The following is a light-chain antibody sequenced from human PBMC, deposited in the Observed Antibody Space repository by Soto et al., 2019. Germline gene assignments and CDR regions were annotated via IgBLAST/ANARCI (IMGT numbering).Light chain of an antibody. CDR1: QSVSSNY. J-gene: IGKJ1*01. V-gene: IGKV3-20*01. CDR3: EQYGSPPRT. CDR2: GVS. Sequence: EIVLKQSAGTLSLSPGERATRSCRASQSVSSNYLAWYQQKPGQAPRLLISGVSSRATGIPDRFSRSGSGTDLTLTIGSLEPEDIAVYYWEQYGSPPRTFGQGTNVEIQ.